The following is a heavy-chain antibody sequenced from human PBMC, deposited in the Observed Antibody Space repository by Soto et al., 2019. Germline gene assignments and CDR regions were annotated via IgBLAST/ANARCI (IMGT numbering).Heavy chain of an antibody. CDR2: IIPIFGTA. Sequence: QVQLVQSGAEVKKPGSSVKVSCKASGGTFSSYAISWVRQAPGQGLEWMGGIIPIFGTANYAQKFQGRVTITADKSTSTAYMELRSLRSEDTAVYYCARGPRYCSSTSCYTGDYWGQGTLVTVSS. CDR3: ARGPRYCSSTSCYTGDY. J-gene: IGHJ4*02. CDR1: GGTFSSYA. D-gene: IGHD2-2*02. V-gene: IGHV1-69*06.